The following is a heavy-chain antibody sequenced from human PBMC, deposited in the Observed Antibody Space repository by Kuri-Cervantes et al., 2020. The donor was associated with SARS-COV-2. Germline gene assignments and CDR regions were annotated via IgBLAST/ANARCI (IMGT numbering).Heavy chain of an antibody. J-gene: IGHJ6*03. CDR2: IYYSGST. D-gene: IGHD3-10*01. CDR3: GRASLDYYYMDV. CDR1: GGSISSYY. Sequence: GSLRLSCTVSGGSISSYYWSWIRQPPGKGLEWIGYIYYSGSTNYNPSLKSRVTISVDTSKNQFSLKLSSVTAADTAVYYCGRASLDYYYMDVWGKGTTVTVSS. V-gene: IGHV4-59*01.